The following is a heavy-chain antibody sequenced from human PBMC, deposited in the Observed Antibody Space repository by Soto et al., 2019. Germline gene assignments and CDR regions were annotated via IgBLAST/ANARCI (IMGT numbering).Heavy chain of an antibody. Sequence: PSETLSLTCTVSGGSISSSSYYWGWIRQPPGKGLEWIGSIYYSGSTYYNPSLKSRVTISVDKSKKKFSLKLSSVTAADTAVYYCARQAGGAETAGYWGQGSLVTVSS. CDR1: GGSISSSSYY. V-gene: IGHV4-39*01. D-gene: IGHD6-13*01. CDR3: ARQAGGAETAGY. J-gene: IGHJ4*02. CDR2: IYYSGST.